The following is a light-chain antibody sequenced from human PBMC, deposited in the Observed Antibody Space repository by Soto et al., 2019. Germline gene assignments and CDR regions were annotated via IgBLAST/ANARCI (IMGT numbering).Light chain of an antibody. CDR1: QRVNSY. V-gene: IGKV3-15*01. Sequence: EIVMTQSPATLSVSPGERATLSCRASQRVNSYLAWYQQKPGQAPRLLISGASTRATGIPARFSGSGSGTEFTLTISSLHSEDFAVYYCQQYNDWPFTFGPGTTVDIK. J-gene: IGKJ3*01. CDR3: QQYNDWPFT. CDR2: GAS.